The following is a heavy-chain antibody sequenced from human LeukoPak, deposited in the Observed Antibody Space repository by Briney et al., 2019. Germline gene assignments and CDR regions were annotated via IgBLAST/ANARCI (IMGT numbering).Heavy chain of an antibody. CDR3: ARDKSNKGHNC. CDR1: GFTLSDYY. V-gene: IGHV3-11*01. Sequence: GGSLRLSCAASGFTLSDYYMTWIRQAPGKGLEWVSYVSNGGSSSILYADSVKGRFTVFRDYAKNSLYLQMNSLRADDAGVYYCARDKSNKGHNCWGQGTLVTVSS. J-gene: IGHJ4*02. CDR2: VSNGGSSSI.